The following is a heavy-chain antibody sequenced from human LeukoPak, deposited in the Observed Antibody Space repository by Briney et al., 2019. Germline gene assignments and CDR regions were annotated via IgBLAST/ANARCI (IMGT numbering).Heavy chain of an antibody. CDR1: GFTFSSYE. J-gene: IGHJ4*02. Sequence: PGGSLRLSCSASGFTFSSYEMNWVRQAPGKGLEWVSYISSSGSTIYYADSVKGRFTISRDNAKNSLYLQMNSLRAEDTAVYYCARDHVRSLDYWGQGTLVTVSS. V-gene: IGHV3-48*03. CDR3: ARDHVRSLDY. CDR2: ISSSGSTI.